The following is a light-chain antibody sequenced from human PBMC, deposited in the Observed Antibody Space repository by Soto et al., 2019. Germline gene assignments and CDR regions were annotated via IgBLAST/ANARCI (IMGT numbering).Light chain of an antibody. J-gene: IGKJ1*01. CDR2: LGS. V-gene: IGKV2-28*01. Sequence: SVMPQSPLSLPVTPGEPASISCRSSQSLLHSNGYNYLDWYLQKPGQSPQLLIYLGSNRASGVPDRFSGSGSGTDFTLKISRVEAEDVGVYYCMQALQTPTFGQGTKVDIK. CDR3: MQALQTPT. CDR1: QSLLHSNGYNY.